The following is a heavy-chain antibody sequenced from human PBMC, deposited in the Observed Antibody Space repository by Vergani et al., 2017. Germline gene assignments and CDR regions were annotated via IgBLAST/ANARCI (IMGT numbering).Heavy chain of an antibody. CDR3: AKDSTGLGDILTGPVDY. CDR1: EFTFSNYA. V-gene: IGHV3-23*01. Sequence: EVQLLESGGGLVQPGGSLRLTCAASEFTFSNYAMNWVRQAPGKGLEWVSGISGSGVSAYYTDSVKGRFTISRDNSKNMLFLQMNSLRAEDTAVYYCAKDSTGLGDILTGPVDYWGQGTLVTVSS. D-gene: IGHD3-9*01. CDR2: ISGSGVSA. J-gene: IGHJ4*02.